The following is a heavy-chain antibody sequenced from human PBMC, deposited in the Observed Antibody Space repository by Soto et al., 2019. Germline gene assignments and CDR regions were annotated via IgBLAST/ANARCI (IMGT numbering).Heavy chain of an antibody. CDR3: AKLGSSSWSPHYYFDY. J-gene: IGHJ4*02. Sequence: GGSLRLSCAASGFTFNSYAMGWVRQAPGKGLEWVSAITDSGSDTYYVDSVKGRFTISRDNSENTLYLQVYSLRAEDTAVYYCAKLGSSSWSPHYYFDYWGQGTLVTVSS. CDR2: ITDSGSDT. D-gene: IGHD2-2*01. CDR1: GFTFNSYA. V-gene: IGHV3-23*01.